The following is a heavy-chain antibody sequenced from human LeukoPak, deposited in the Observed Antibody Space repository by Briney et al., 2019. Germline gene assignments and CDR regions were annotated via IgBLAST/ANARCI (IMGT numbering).Heavy chain of an antibody. CDR3: ARDPLQSMPL. CDR2: MISISNSI. D-gene: IGHD4-11*01. Sequence: GGSLRLSCAASGFSFSTYNMNWVRQAPGKGLEWVSSMISISNSIYYADSVKGRFTISRDNAKNSLYLQMNSLRAEDTAVYYCARDPLQSMPLWGQGTLVTVSS. J-gene: IGHJ4*02. CDR1: GFSFSTYN. V-gene: IGHV3-21*01.